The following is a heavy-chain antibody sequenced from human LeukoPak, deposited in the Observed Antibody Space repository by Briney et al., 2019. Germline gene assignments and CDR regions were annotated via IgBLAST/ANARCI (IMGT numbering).Heavy chain of an antibody. CDR3: AKGGLTTPLHY. Sequence: GGSLRLSCAASAFPFSTYVMSWVRQAPGGGLEWISSISGDGARTYYTNSVKGRFTIFRDNPKNTLFLQVNSLRVEDTAVYYCAKGGLTTPLHYWGQGTLVTVSS. CDR2: ISGDGART. J-gene: IGHJ4*02. V-gene: IGHV3-23*01. D-gene: IGHD1-14*01. CDR1: AFPFSTYV.